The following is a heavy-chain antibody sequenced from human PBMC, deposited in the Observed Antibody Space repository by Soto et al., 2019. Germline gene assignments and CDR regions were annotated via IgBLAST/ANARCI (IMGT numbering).Heavy chain of an antibody. CDR3: AREFIAVAGTDY. CDR1: GYTFTGYY. J-gene: IGHJ4*02. D-gene: IGHD6-19*01. V-gene: IGHV1-2*02. CDR2: INPNSGGT. Sequence: ASVKVSCKASGYTFTGYYMHWVRQAPGQGLEWMGWINPNSGGTNYAQKFQGRVTMTRDTSISTAYMELSRLRSDDTAVYYCAREFIAVAGTDYWGQGPLVTVSS.